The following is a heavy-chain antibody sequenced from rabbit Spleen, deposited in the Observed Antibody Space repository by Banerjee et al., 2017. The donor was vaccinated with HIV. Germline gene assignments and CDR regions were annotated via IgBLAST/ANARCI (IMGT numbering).Heavy chain of an antibody. CDR2: IYNGDGST. D-gene: IGHD4-2*01. CDR3: ARGGSDVIFAFNL. V-gene: IGHV1S40*01. J-gene: IGHJ4*01. Sequence: QSLEESGGGLVQPGASPTLTCTASRFSFNYNYMCWVRQAPGKGLEWIACIYNGDGSTYYASWAKGRFTISKTSSTTVDLKMTSLTAADTATYFCARGGSDVIFAFNLWGQGTLVTVS. CDR1: RFSFNYNY.